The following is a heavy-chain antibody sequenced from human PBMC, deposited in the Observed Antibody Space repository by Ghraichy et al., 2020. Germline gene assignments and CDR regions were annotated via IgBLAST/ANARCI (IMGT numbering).Heavy chain of an antibody. J-gene: IGHJ4*02. V-gene: IGHV3-30-3*01. Sequence: GGSLRLSCAASGFTFSSYAMHWVRQAPGKGLEWVAVISYDGSNKYYADSVKGRFTISRDNSKNTLYLQMNSLRAEDTAVYYCARAGRYSGYDSPDYWGQGTLVTVSS. CDR1: GFTFSSYA. CDR2: ISYDGSNK. D-gene: IGHD5-12*01. CDR3: ARAGRYSGYDSPDY.